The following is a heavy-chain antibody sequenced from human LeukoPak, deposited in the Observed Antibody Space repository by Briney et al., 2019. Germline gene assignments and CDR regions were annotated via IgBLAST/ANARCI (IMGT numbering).Heavy chain of an antibody. CDR3: AKGRERTTWYYFDH. J-gene: IGHJ4*02. D-gene: IGHD1-1*01. CDR1: GFTFNSYG. Sequence: GGSLRLSCAASGFTFNSYGMHWVRRAPGKGLEWVAVISYDGSNKYYADSVKGRFTVSRDNSKNTLYLEMNSVSAEDTAVYYCAKGRERTTWYYFDHWGQGTLVTVSS. CDR2: ISYDGSNK. V-gene: IGHV3-30*18.